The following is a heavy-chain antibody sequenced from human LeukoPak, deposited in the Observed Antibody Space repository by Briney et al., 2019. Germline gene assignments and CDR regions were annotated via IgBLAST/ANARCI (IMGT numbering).Heavy chain of an antibody. CDR3: ARESNDFWCGYPPNWFDP. CDR1: GFTFSSYW. Sequence: GGSLRLSCAASGFTFSSYWMSWVRQAPGKGLEWVANIKQDGSEKYYVDSVKGRFTISRDNAKNSLYLQMNSLRAEDTAVYYCARESNDFWCGYPPNWFDPWGQGTLVTVSS. CDR2: IKQDGSEK. J-gene: IGHJ5*02. V-gene: IGHV3-7*01. D-gene: IGHD3-3*01.